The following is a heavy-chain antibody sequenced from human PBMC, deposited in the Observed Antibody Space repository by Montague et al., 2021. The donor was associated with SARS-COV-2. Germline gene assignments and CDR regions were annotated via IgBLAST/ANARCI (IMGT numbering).Heavy chain of an antibody. V-gene: IGHV4-59*01. CDR1: GGSITGYY. D-gene: IGHD4-23*01. CDR3: VRDHPYGGPRGAYDI. J-gene: IGHJ3*02. Sequence: SETRSLTCTVSGGSITGYYWSWLRRSPGKGLEWIAYIHDGGAVNYNPSLGSRVTISTDTSKNQLSLKVNSVTAADTAVYYCVRDHPYGGPRGAYDIWGQGTVVTVSS. CDR2: IHDGGAV.